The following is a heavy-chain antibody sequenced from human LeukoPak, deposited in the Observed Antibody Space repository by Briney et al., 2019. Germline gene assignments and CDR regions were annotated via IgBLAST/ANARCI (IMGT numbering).Heavy chain of an antibody. D-gene: IGHD5-18*01. CDR2: IKQDGSEK. CDR1: GFTFSSYW. V-gene: IGHV3-7*03. Sequence: QPGGPLRLSCAASGFTFSSYWMSWVRQAPGKGLEWVANIKQDGSEKYYVDSVKGRFTISRDNAKNSLYLQMNSLRAEDTAVYYCARDSSAGSYGYNYFDYWGQGTLVTVSS. CDR3: ARDSSAGSYGYNYFDY. J-gene: IGHJ4*02.